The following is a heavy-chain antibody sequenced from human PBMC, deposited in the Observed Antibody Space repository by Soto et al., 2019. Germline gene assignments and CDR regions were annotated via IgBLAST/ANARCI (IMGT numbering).Heavy chain of an antibody. CDR2: MNPNSGNT. V-gene: IGHV1-8*01. J-gene: IGHJ3*02. CDR1: GYTFTSYY. CDR3: AIATVGVHAFDI. Sequence: ASVKVSCKASGYTFTSYYINWVRQATGQGLEWMGWMNPNSGNTGYAQKFQGRVTMTRNTSISTAYMELSSLRSEDTAVYYCAIATVGVHAFDIWGQGTMVTVS. D-gene: IGHD3-10*01.